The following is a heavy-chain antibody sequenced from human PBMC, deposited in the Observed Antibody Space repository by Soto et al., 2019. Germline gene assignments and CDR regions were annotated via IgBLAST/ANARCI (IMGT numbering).Heavy chain of an antibody. CDR1: GFTVSSNY. Sequence: PGGSLRLSCAASGFTVSSNYMSWVRQAPGKGLEWVSVIYSGGSTYYADSVKGRFTISRHNSKNTLYLQMNSLRAEDTAVYYCAREERGYCSGGSCLGSSGMDVWGQGTTVTVSS. V-gene: IGHV3-53*04. CDR3: AREERGYCSGGSCLGSSGMDV. D-gene: IGHD2-15*01. CDR2: IYSGGST. J-gene: IGHJ6*02.